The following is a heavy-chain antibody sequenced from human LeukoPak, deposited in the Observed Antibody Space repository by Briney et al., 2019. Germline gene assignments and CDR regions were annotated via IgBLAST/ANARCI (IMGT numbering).Heavy chain of an antibody. CDR3: ARSDIAAAGTDY. CDR1: GGSIISYY. V-gene: IGHV4-59*01. D-gene: IGHD6-13*01. CDR2: IYYSGST. Sequence: SETLSLTCTVSGGSIISYYWSWIRQPPGKGLEWIGDIYYSGSTNYNLSLKSRVTIAVDTSKNPFSLKLSSVTAADTVVSYCARSDIAAAGTDYWGQGTLVTVSS. J-gene: IGHJ4*02.